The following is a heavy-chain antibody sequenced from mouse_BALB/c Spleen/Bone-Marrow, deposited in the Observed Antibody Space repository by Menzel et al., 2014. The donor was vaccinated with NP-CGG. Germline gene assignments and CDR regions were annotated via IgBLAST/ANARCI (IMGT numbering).Heavy chain of an antibody. CDR1: GFTFSDYY. D-gene: IGHD2-2*01. CDR2: ISNGGGST. V-gene: IGHV5-12*02. J-gene: IGHJ3*01. Sequence: EVQRVESGGGLVQPGGSLKLSCATSGFTFSDYYMYWVRQTPEKRLEWVAYISNGGGSTYYPDTVKGRFTISRDNAKNTLYLQMSRLKSEDTAMYYCARRGIYYGYDPFAYWGQGTLVTVS. CDR3: ARRGIYYGYDPFAY.